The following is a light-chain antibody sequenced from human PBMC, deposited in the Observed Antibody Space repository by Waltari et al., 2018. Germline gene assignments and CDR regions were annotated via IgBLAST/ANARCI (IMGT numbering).Light chain of an antibody. CDR3: QQTYSHFRT. V-gene: IGKV1-39*01. J-gene: IGKJ1*01. CDR2: AAS. Sequence: DIQMTPSPSSLSASVGDRVTITCRASQSISTYLNCYQQKPGKAPKLLIFAASSLQRGVPSRFRGSASGRDFTLIISSLQPEDFATYYCQQTYSHFRTFGQGTKVEIK. CDR1: QSISTY.